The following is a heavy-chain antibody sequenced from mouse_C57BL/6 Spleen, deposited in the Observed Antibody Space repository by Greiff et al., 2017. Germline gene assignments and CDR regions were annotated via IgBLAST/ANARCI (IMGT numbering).Heavy chain of an antibody. CDR2: ISSGSSTI. Sequence: EVQVVESGGGLVKPGGSLKLSCAASGFTFSDYGMHWVRQAPEKGLEWVAYISSGSSTIYYADTVKGRFTISRDNAKNTLFLQMTSLRSEDTAMYYCARSGNYFDYWGQGTTLTVSS. D-gene: IGHD3-2*02. CDR1: GFTFSDYG. V-gene: IGHV5-17*01. CDR3: ARSGNYFDY. J-gene: IGHJ2*01.